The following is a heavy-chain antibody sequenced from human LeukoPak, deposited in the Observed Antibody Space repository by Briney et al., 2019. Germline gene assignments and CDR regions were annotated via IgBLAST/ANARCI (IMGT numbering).Heavy chain of an antibody. V-gene: IGHV4-59*01. CDR2: IYYSGST. CDR3: ARSYSSGPFDL. CDR1: GDSISSYY. Sequence: SETLSLTCTVSGDSISSYYWNWIRQPPGKGLEWIGYIYYSGSTKYDASLKSRVTISLDTSNNQFSLKLRSMTAADTAVYYCARSYSSGPFDLWGQGTLVIASS. J-gene: IGHJ4*02. D-gene: IGHD6-19*01.